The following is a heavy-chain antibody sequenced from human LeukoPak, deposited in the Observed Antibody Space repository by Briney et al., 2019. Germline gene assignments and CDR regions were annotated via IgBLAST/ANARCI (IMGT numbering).Heavy chain of an antibody. V-gene: IGHV4-59*12. D-gene: IGHD3-10*01. Sequence: PSETLSLTCTVSGDSISSYYCSWIRQPPGKGLEWIGYIYYSGSTSYNPSLKSRVTISVDTSKNQFSLKLSSVTAADTAVYYCARGARYYGSGSYYSYYYYYMDVWGKGTTVTVSS. CDR1: GDSISSYY. CDR3: ARGARYYGSGSYYSYYYYYMDV. CDR2: IYYSGST. J-gene: IGHJ6*03.